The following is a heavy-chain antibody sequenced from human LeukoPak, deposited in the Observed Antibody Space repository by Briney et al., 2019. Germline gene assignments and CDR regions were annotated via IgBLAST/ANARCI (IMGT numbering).Heavy chain of an antibody. D-gene: IGHD2-15*01. Sequence: PGGSLRLSCAASGFTFSSYGMHWVRQAPGKGLEWVAVIWYDGSNKCYADSVKGRFTISRDNSKNTLYLQMNSLRAEDTAVYYCAREDIVVVVAATAYYYGMDVWGQGTTVTVSS. V-gene: IGHV3-33*01. CDR3: AREDIVVVVAATAYYYGMDV. J-gene: IGHJ6*02. CDR1: GFTFSSYG. CDR2: IWYDGSNK.